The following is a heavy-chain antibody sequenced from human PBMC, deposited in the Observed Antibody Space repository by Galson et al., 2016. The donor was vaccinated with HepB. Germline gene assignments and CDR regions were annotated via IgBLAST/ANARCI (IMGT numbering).Heavy chain of an antibody. V-gene: IGHV5-51*01. D-gene: IGHD2-15*01. J-gene: IGHJ4*02. CDR2: VFPGDSST. CDR1: GYSFAKYW. CDR3: ARQPSGYYTDS. Sequence: QSGAEVKRPGESLTISCKGSGYSFAKYWIAWVRQKPGKGLEWMGVVFPGDSSTRYNPSFQGHVTFSADKSGTTVYFQWSGLKASDGAIYYCARQPSGYYTDSWGQGSQVTVSS.